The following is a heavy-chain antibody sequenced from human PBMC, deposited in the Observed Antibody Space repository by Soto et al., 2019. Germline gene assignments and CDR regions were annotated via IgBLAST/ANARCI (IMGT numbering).Heavy chain of an antibody. Sequence: QVQLVESGGGVVQPGRSLRLSCAASGFTFSSYAMHWVRQAPGKGLEWVAVISYDGSNKYYADSVKGRFTISRDNSKNTLYLQMNSLRAEDTAVYYCARDPEGQEHADYYYVMDVWGQWPTVTVSS. CDR2: ISYDGSNK. D-gene: IGHD1-1*01. J-gene: IGHJ6*02. V-gene: IGHV3-30-3*01. CDR3: ARDPEGQEHADYYYVMDV. CDR1: GFTFSSYA.